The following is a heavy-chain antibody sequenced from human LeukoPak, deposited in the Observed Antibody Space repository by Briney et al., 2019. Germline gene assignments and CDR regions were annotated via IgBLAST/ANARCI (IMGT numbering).Heavy chain of an antibody. CDR1: GFIFSSYS. Sequence: GGSLRLSCAASGFIFSSYSMNWVRQAPGKGLEWVSYISSSSSTIYHADSVKGRFTISRDNAKNSLYLQMNSLRAEDTAVYYCARGAYYYEDWGQGTLVTVSS. J-gene: IGHJ4*02. CDR3: ARGAYYYED. D-gene: IGHD3-22*01. V-gene: IGHV3-48*01. CDR2: ISSSSSTI.